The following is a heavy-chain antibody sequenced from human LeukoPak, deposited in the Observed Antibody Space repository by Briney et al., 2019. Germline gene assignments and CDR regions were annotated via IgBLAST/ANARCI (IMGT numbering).Heavy chain of an antibody. CDR3: ARDQGGGIFFTGSDY. J-gene: IGHJ4*02. CDR1: GFTFSSYS. V-gene: IGHV3-21*01. D-gene: IGHD3-9*01. Sequence: PGGSLRLSCAASGFTFSSYSMNWVRQAPGKGLEWVSSISSSGSYIYYADSVKGRFTISRDNAKNSLYLQMNSLRAEDTAVYYCARDQGGGIFFTGSDYWGQGTLVTVSS. CDR2: ISSSGSYI.